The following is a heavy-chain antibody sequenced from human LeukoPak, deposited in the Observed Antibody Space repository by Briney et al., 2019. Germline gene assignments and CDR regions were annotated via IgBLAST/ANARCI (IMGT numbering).Heavy chain of an antibody. D-gene: IGHD3-10*01. CDR2: TRNKANSYTT. J-gene: IGHJ5*02. Sequence: GGSLRLSCAASGFTFSDHYMDWVRQAPGKGLEWVGRTRNKANSYTTEYAASVEGRFTISRDDSKNSLYLQMNSLKTEDTAVYYCASLYGSGKRWVDPWGQGTLVTVSS. V-gene: IGHV3-72*01. CDR3: ASLYGSGKRWVDP. CDR1: GFTFSDHY.